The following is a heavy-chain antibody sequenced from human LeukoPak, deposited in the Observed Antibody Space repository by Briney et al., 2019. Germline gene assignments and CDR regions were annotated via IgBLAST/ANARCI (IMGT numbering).Heavy chain of an antibody. CDR3: ARGAGWESGY. CDR2: IDQDGSEK. D-gene: IGHD1-26*01. CDR1: GSTSSRNF. Sequence: GGSLRLFCAVSGSTSSRNFMSWVRQTPGKGLEWVANIDQDGSEKNYVDSVKGRFTISRDNAKNSLFLQMNSLRDEDTAIYYCARGAGWESGYWGQGTLVTVSS. J-gene: IGHJ4*02. V-gene: IGHV3-7*04.